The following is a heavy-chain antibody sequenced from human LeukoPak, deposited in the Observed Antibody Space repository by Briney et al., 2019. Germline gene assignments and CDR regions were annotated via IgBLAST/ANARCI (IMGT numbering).Heavy chain of an antibody. CDR2: IYSGGST. CDR1: GFTVSSNY. J-gene: IGHJ3*02. D-gene: IGHD2-15*01. CDR3: ARDRGYCSGGSCRRDAFDI. V-gene: IGHV3-66*01. Sequence: GGSLRLSCAASGFTVSSNYMSWVRQAPGKGLEWVSVIYSGGSTYYADSVKGRFTISRDNSKNTLYLQMNSLRVEDTAVYYCARDRGYCSGGSCRRDAFDIWGQGTMVTVSS.